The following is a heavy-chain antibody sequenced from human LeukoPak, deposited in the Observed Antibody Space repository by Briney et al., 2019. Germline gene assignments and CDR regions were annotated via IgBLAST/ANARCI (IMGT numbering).Heavy chain of an antibody. CDR1: GGSISSYY. CDR3: ARHMQIFGVVNAFDI. Sequence: SETLSLTCTVSGGSISSYYWGWIRQPPGKGLEWIGSIYYSGSTYYNPSLKSRVTISVDTSKNQFSLKLSSVTAADTAVYYCARHMQIFGVVNAFDIWGQGTMVTVSS. J-gene: IGHJ3*02. V-gene: IGHV4-39*01. D-gene: IGHD3-3*01. CDR2: IYYSGST.